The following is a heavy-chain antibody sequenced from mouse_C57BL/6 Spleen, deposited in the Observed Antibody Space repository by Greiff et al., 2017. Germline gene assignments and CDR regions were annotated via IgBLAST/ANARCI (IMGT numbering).Heavy chain of an antibody. J-gene: IGHJ3*01. Sequence: DVKLQESGPELVKPGASVKMSCKASGYTFTDYNMHWVKQSHGKSLEWIGYINPNNGGTSYNQKFKGKATLTVNKSSSTAYMELRSLTSEDSAVYYCARGGSSGYGFAYWGQGTLVTVSA. V-gene: IGHV1-22*01. D-gene: IGHD3-2*02. CDR3: ARGGSSGYGFAY. CDR2: INPNNGGT. CDR1: GYTFTDYN.